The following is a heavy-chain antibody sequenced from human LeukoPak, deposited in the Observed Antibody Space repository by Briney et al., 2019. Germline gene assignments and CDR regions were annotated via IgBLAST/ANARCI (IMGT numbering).Heavy chain of an antibody. CDR2: VKQDGSEK. CDR1: GCTFSSYW. J-gene: IGHJ6*03. V-gene: IGHV3-7*01. CDR3: ARSLTAYYSYYMDV. D-gene: IGHD2-21*02. Sequence: GGSLTLSCAASGCTFSSYWMSWVRQAPGKGLEWVANVKQDGSEKYYVDPVRGRFTISRDNAKNSLYLQMNSVRAEDTSVYYCARSLTAYYSYYMDVWGKGTPVTVSS.